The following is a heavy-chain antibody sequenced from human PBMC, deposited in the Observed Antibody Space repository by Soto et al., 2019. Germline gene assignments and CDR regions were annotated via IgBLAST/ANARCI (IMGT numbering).Heavy chain of an antibody. Sequence: TSETLSLTCTVSGGSISSYYWSWIRQPPGKGLEWIGYIYYSGSTNYNPSLKSRVTISVDTSKNQFSLKLSSVTTADTAVYYCARAPLYDYIWGSYRSYYFDYWGQGTLVTSPQ. CDR2: IYYSGST. CDR1: GGSISSYY. D-gene: IGHD3-16*02. CDR3: ARAPLYDYIWGSYRSYYFDY. J-gene: IGHJ4*02. V-gene: IGHV4-59*01.